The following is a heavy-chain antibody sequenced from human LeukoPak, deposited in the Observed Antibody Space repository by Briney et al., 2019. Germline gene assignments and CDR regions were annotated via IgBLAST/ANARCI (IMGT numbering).Heavy chain of an antibody. V-gene: IGHV4-59*08. Sequence: SETLSLTCTGSGGSISSYYWSWIRQPPGKGLEWIGYIYYSGSTNYNPSLKSRVTISVDTSKNQFSLKLSSVTAADTAVYYCARSAGTEGSFDYWGQGTLVTVSS. CDR3: ARSAGTEGSFDY. CDR1: GGSISSYY. CDR2: IYYSGST. J-gene: IGHJ4*02. D-gene: IGHD6-13*01.